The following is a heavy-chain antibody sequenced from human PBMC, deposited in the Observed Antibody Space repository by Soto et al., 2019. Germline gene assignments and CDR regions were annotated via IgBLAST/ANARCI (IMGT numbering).Heavy chain of an antibody. CDR2: INHSGST. CDR1: GGSFSGYY. CDR3: ARGRLFEGCTNGVCQGSWFDP. J-gene: IGHJ5*02. V-gene: IGHV4-34*01. Sequence: SETLSLTCAVYGGSFSGYYWSWIRQPPGKGLEWIGEINHSGSTNYYPSLKSRGTISVDTSKNQFFLMLSSVIAADTAVYYCARGRLFEGCTNGVCQGSWFDPWGQGTLVTVSS. D-gene: IGHD2-8*01.